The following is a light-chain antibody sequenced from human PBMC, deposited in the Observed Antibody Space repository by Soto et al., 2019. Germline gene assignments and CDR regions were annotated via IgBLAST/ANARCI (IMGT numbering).Light chain of an antibody. CDR2: DVS. V-gene: IGLV2-14*01. J-gene: IGLJ2*01. CDR1: SSDVGGYNY. CDR3: SSYTSSSTPVV. Sequence: QSALTQPASVSGSPGQSITISCTGTSSDVGGYNYVSWYQQHPGKAPKLMIYDVSNRPSGVSNRFSDSKSGNTASLTISGLQDEDEADYYCSSYTSSSTPVVFGGGTKLTVL.